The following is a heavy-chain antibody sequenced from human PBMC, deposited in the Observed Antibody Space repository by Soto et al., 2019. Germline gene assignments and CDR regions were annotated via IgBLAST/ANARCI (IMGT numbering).Heavy chain of an antibody. CDR1: GYTFTSYG. D-gene: IGHD3-10*01. CDR3: AREWDGSGSYYNIPEDGMDV. Sequence: QVQLVQSGAEVKKPGASVKVSRKASGYTFTSYGISWVRQAPGQGLEWMGWISAYNGNTNYAQKLQGRVTMTTDTSTSTAYMELRSLRSDDTAVYYRAREWDGSGSYYNIPEDGMDVWGQGTTVTVSS. V-gene: IGHV1-18*01. J-gene: IGHJ6*02. CDR2: ISAYNGNT.